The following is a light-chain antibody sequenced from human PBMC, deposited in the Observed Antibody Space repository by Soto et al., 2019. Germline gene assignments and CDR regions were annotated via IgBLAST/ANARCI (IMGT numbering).Light chain of an antibody. J-gene: IGLJ2*01. CDR1: SSDVGSYNL. CDR2: EGS. V-gene: IGLV2-23*01. CDR3: CSYAGSSTHVV. Sequence: QSVLTQPASVSGSPGQSITISCTGTSSDVGSYNLVSWYQQHPGKAPKLMIYEGSKRPSGVSNRFSGSKSGNTASLTISGLQAEDEADYYCCSYAGSSTHVVLGGGTQLTVL.